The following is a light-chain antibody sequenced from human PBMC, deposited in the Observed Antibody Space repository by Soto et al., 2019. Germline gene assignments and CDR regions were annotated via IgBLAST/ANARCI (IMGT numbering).Light chain of an antibody. Sequence: QPVLTQSPSASASLGASVKLTCTLSSGHSSYAIAWHQQQPEKGPRYLMKLNSDGSHSKGDGIPDRFSGSSSGAERYLTIARLQSEDGADYYCQTWDSGIQVVGGGTELTVL. CDR1: SGHSSYA. CDR2: LNSDGSH. V-gene: IGLV4-69*01. J-gene: IGLJ2*01. CDR3: QTWDSGIQV.